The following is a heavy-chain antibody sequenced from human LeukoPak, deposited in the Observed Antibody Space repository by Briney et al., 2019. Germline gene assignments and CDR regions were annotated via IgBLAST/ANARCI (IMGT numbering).Heavy chain of an antibody. CDR1: GFTFSSYA. Sequence: PGGSLRLSCAASGFTFSSYAMHWVRQAPGKGLEWVAVISYDGSNKYYADSVKGRFTISRDNSKNTLYLQMNSLRAEDTAAYYCARMDYYDSSGYYNPPDYWGQGTLVTVSS. D-gene: IGHD3-22*01. J-gene: IGHJ4*02. CDR3: ARMDYYDSSGYYNPPDY. CDR2: ISYDGSNK. V-gene: IGHV3-30-3*01.